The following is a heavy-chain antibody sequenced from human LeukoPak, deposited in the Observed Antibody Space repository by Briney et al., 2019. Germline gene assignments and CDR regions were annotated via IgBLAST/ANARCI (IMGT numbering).Heavy chain of an antibody. CDR1: GYTFTGYY. Sequence: ASVKVSCKASGYTFTGYYMHWVRQAPGQGPEWMGWINPNSGGTNYAQKFQGWVTMTRDTSISTAYMELSRLRSDDTAVYYCARDRRYYGSGSRGTLFDYWGQGTLVTVSS. CDR3: ARDRRYYGSGSRGTLFDY. D-gene: IGHD3-10*01. CDR2: INPNSGGT. V-gene: IGHV1-2*04. J-gene: IGHJ4*02.